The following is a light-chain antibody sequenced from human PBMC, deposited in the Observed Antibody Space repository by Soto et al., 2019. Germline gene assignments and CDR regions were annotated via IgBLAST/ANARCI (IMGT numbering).Light chain of an antibody. Sequence: QSALTQPASVSGSPGQSITISCTGNSSDVGGYNLVSWYQQFPGKAPKLIIYEGTKRPSGVSIRFSGSKSGNTASLTISGLRAEDEADYHCCSYAGSSTYVFGSWTKVTVL. CDR3: CSYAGSSTYV. CDR2: EGT. J-gene: IGLJ1*01. V-gene: IGLV2-23*01. CDR1: SSDVGGYNL.